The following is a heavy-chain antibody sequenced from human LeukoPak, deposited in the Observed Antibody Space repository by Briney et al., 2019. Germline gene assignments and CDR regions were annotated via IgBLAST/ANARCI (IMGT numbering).Heavy chain of an antibody. CDR2: IYYSGST. Sequence: SETLSLTCTVSGGSINSGGYYWSWIRQHPGQGLDWIGYIYYSGSTYSNPSLKSRVTISVDTSKNQFSLKLSSVTAADTAVYYCARMDRSIFGVVIIDYWGQGTLVTVSS. D-gene: IGHD3-3*01. CDR3: ARMDRSIFGVVIIDY. V-gene: IGHV4-31*03. J-gene: IGHJ4*02. CDR1: GGSINSGGYY.